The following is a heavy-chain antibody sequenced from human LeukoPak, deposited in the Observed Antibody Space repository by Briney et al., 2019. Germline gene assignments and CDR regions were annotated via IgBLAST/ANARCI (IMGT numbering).Heavy chain of an antibody. Sequence: GASVKVSCKASGGTFSSYAISWVRQAPGQGLEWMGWISAYNGNTNYAQKLQGRVTMTTDTSTSTAYMELRSLRSDDTAVYYCVRGGVGGFLDRPGLAYWGQGTLVTVSS. CDR3: VRGGVGGFLDRPGLAY. V-gene: IGHV1-18*01. CDR2: ISAYNGNT. J-gene: IGHJ4*02. CDR1: GGTFSSYA. D-gene: IGHD3-3*01.